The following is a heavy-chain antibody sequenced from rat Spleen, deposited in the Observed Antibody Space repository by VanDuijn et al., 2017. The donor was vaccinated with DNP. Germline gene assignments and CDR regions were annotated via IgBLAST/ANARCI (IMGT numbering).Heavy chain of an antibody. J-gene: IGHJ3*01. V-gene: IGHV3-1*01. D-gene: IGHD1-1*01. CDR1: GYSITSNY. CDR3: ARSNSGDPNWFAY. Sequence: EVQLQESGPGLVKPSQSLSLTCSVTGYSITSNYWGWIRKFPGNKMEWIGHISYSGSTSYNPSLKSRISITRDTSKNQFFLHLNSVTTEDTATYYCARSNSGDPNWFAYWGQGTLVTVSS. CDR2: ISYSGST.